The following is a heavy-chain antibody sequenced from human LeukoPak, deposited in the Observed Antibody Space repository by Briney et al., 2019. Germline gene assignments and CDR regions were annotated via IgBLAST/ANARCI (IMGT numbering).Heavy chain of an antibody. D-gene: IGHD3-16*02. Sequence: GGSLRLSCAASGFTFSSYVMHWVRQAPGKGLEWVAFIRYDGSNKYYSDSVKGRFTISRDNAKNSLYLQMNSLRAEDTAVYYCARESSYDYVWGSYRPLNAFDIWGQGTMVTVSS. V-gene: IGHV3-30*02. J-gene: IGHJ3*02. CDR3: ARESSYDYVWGSYRPLNAFDI. CDR2: IRYDGSNK. CDR1: GFTFSSYV.